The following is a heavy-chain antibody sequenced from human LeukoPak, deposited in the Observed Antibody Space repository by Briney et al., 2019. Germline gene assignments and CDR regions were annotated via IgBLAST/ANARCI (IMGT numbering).Heavy chain of an antibody. J-gene: IGHJ4*02. Sequence: GGSLRLSCAASGFTLNTYAMNWVRQAPGKGLEWVSGITTNGDSTYYADSVKGRFTLSRDNSKSTLYLQMNSLRAEDTAIYYCAKVANNFWSGLDYWGQGALSPSPQ. CDR2: ITTNGDST. D-gene: IGHD3-3*01. CDR1: GFTLNTYA. CDR3: AKVANNFWSGLDY. V-gene: IGHV3-23*01.